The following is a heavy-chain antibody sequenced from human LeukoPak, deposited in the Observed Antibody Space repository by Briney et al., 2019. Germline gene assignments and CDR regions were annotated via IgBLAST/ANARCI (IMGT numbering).Heavy chain of an antibody. Sequence: ASVKVSCKASGYTFTSYGLSWVRQAPGQRLEWMGWISTYKGNTNYAQKFQGRVTMTTDTSTSTAYMELRSLRSDDTALYYCARGWDIVDPYYYYMDVWGKGTTVTVSS. J-gene: IGHJ6*03. CDR3: ARGWDIVDPYYYYMDV. V-gene: IGHV1-18*01. CDR2: ISTYKGNT. D-gene: IGHD2-15*01. CDR1: GYTFTSYG.